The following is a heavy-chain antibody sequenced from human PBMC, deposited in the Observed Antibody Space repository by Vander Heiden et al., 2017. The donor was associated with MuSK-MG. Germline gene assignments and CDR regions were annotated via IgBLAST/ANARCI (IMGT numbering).Heavy chain of an antibody. CDR2: SIPIFGTT. D-gene: IGHD5-18*01. J-gene: IGHJ4*02. Sequence: HVQLVPSGPEVQNPESSVKVSCKASGDTSSAYVISWVREAPGQGREWMGKSIPIFGTTNYAQNFQGRLTLTADESTNTAYMELSSLRSEDTAIYYCARKGDRLDTALLFWGQGTLVTVSS. CDR3: ARKGDRLDTALLF. CDR1: GDTSSAYV. V-gene: IGHV1-69*18.